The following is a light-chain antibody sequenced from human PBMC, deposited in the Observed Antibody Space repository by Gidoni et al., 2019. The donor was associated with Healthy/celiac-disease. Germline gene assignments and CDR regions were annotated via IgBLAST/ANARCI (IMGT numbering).Light chain of an antibody. V-gene: IGKV1-5*03. CDR1: QSISSW. Sequence: DIQMTQSPSTLSASVGDRVTITCRASQSISSWLAWYQQKPGKAPKRLFYKASSLESGVPSRFSGRGSGTEFTLTIRGLQRDDFATYNCQQYKSYSALTFGGXTKVEIK. CDR2: KAS. CDR3: QQYKSYSALT. J-gene: IGKJ4*01.